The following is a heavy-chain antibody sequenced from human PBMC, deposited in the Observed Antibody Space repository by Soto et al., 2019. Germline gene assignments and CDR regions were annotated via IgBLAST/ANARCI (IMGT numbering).Heavy chain of an antibody. CDR2: INPNSGGT. D-gene: IGHD4-17*01. CDR3: ARGETPRSYGDYVSDFDY. J-gene: IGHJ4*02. V-gene: IGHV1-2*04. CDR1: GYTFTGYY. Sequence: GASVKVSCKASGYTFTGYYMHWVRQAPGQGLEWMGWINPNSGGTNYAQKFQGWVTMTRDTSISTAYMELSRLRSDDTAVYYCARGETPRSYGDYVSDFDYWGQGTLVTVSS.